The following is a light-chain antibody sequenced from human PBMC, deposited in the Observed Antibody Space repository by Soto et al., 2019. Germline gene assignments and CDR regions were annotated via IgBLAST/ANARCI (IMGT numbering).Light chain of an antibody. CDR3: QQYNNWPPIT. J-gene: IGKJ5*01. CDR1: QSVSSN. Sequence: EIVLTQSPGTLSLSPGERSTLSCSASQSVSSNLAWYQQKPGQAPRLLIYGASTRATGIPARFSGSGSGTEFTLTISGLQSEDFAVYYCQQYNNWPPITFGQGTRLEI. CDR2: GAS. V-gene: IGKV3-15*01.